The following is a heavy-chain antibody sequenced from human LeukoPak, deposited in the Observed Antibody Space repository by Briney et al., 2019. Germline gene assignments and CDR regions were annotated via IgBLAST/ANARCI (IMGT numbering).Heavy chain of an antibody. CDR1: GFTFSSYW. CDR3: ARETYYYDSSGFDY. CDR2: IKQDGSEK. V-gene: IGHV3-7*01. D-gene: IGHD3-22*01. J-gene: IGHJ4*02. Sequence: GGSLRLSCAASGFTFSSYWMSWVRQAPGKGLEWVASIKQDGSEKYYVDSVKGRFTISRDNAKNSLYLQMNSLRAEDTAVYYCARETYYYDSSGFDYWGQGTLVTVSS.